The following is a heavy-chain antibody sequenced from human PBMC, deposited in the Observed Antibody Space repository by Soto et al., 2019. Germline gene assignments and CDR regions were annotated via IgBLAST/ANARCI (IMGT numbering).Heavy chain of an antibody. CDR2: ISSSSNYI. CDR1: EFTFISYS. J-gene: IGHJ3*02. V-gene: IGHV3-21*01. Sequence: EVQVLESGGGLVQPGGSLRLSCAASEFTFISYSMNWVRQAPGKGLEWVSSISSSSNYIYYADSLQGRFTISRDNAKNSLYLQMNSLRAEDSAVYYCAREVLRFLEWGAFDIWGQGTMVTVSS. D-gene: IGHD3-3*01. CDR3: AREVLRFLEWGAFDI.